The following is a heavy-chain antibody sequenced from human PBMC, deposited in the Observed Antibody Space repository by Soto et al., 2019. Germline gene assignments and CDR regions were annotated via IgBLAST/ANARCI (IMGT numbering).Heavy chain of an antibody. CDR3: ADIWSGYRPVHTPPLDV. J-gene: IGHJ6*02. CDR2: INPNSGST. Sequence: ASVKVSCKASGYTFTGYYMHWVRQAPGQGLEWMGWINPNSGSTNYAQKFQGRVTMTRDTSISTAYMELSRLRSDDTAVYYCADIWSGYRPVHTPPLDVWGQGTTVTVSS. V-gene: IGHV1-2*02. D-gene: IGHD3-3*01. CDR1: GYTFTGYY.